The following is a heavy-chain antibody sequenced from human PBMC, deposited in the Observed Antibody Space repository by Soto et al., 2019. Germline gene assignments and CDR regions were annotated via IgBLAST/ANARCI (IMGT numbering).Heavy chain of an antibody. CDR2: IDPSDSYT. V-gene: IGHV5-10-1*01. CDR1: GYSFTSYW. Sequence: PGESLKISCQGSGYSFTSYWIHWVRQMPGKGLEWMGRIDPSDSYTNYSPSFQGHVTISADKSISTAYLQWSSLKASDSAMYYCARTTAMVTFWFDPWGQGTLVTVSS. J-gene: IGHJ5*02. D-gene: IGHD5-18*01. CDR3: ARTTAMVTFWFDP.